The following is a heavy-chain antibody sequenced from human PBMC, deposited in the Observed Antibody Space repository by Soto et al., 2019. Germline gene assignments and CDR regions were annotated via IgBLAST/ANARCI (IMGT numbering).Heavy chain of an antibody. D-gene: IGHD3-22*01. CDR1: GFTFSSYS. CDR3: ARPLPDIYYYDSSGYPAGPGFDS. V-gene: IGHV3-21*01. CDR2: ISSSSSYI. Sequence: EVQLVESGGGLVKPGGSLRLSCAASGFTFSSYSMNWVRQAPGKGLEWVSSISSSSSYIYYADSVKGRFTISRDNAKNSLYLRMNSLRAEDTAVYYCARPLPDIYYYDSSGYPAGPGFDSWGQGTLVTVSS. J-gene: IGHJ4*02.